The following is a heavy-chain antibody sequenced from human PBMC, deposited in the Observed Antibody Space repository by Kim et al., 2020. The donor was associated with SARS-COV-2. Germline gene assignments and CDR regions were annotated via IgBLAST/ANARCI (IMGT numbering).Heavy chain of an antibody. J-gene: IGHJ4*02. CDR3: ARASAAAGDY. CDR1: GGSISSGGYY. V-gene: IGHV4-31*03. D-gene: IGHD6-13*01. Sequence: SETLSLTCTVSGGSISSGGYYWSWIRQHPGKGLEWIGYIYYSGSTYYNPSLKSRVTISVDTSKTQFSLKLSSVTAADTAVYYCARASAAAGDYWGQGTLVTVSS. CDR2: IYYSGST.